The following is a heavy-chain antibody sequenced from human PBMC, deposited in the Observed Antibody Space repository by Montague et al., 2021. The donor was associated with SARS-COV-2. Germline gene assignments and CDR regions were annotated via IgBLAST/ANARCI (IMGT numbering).Heavy chain of an antibody. V-gene: IGHV3-66*01. D-gene: IGHD3-9*01. CDR2: IYSGGST. CDR3: ARGYYDILTGIRDDAFDI. CDR1: GFTVSRNY. Sequence: SLRLSCAASGFTVSRNYMSWVRQAPGKGLEWVSVIYSGGSTYYADSVRGRFTISRDNSKNTLYLQMNSLRAEDTAVYYCARGYYDILTGIRDDAFDIWGQGTMVTVSS. J-gene: IGHJ3*02.